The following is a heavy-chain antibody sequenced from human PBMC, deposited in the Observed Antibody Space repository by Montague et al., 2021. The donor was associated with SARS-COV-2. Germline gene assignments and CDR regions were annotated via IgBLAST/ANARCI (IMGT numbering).Heavy chain of an antibody. D-gene: IGHD1-26*01. J-gene: IGHJ4*02. CDR3: ARVYGGSYRGQIDY. CDR2: ISYDGSNK. CDR1: GFTFSSYA. V-gene: IGHV3-30-3*01. Sequence: SLRLSCAASGFTFSSYAMHWVRRAPGKGLEWAAVISYDGSNKYYADSVKGRFTISRDNSKNTLYLQMNSLRAEDTAVYYCARVYGGSYRGQIDYWGQGTLVTVSS.